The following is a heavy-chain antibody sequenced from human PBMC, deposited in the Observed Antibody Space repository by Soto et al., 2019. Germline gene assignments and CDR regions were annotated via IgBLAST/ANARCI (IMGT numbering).Heavy chain of an antibody. D-gene: IGHD2-2*01. CDR1: GGSISSYY. CDR2: IYYSGST. V-gene: IGHV4-59*01. CDR3: VSSTPRGGMDV. J-gene: IGHJ6*02. Sequence: SETLSLTCTVSGGSISSYYWIWIRQPPGKGLEWIGYIYYSGSTNYNPSLKSRVTISVDTSKNQFSLKLSSVTAADTAVYYCVSSTPRGGMDVWGQGTTVTVSS.